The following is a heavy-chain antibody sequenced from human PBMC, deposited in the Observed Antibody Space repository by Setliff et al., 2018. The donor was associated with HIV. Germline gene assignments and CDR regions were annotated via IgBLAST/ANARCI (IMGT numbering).Heavy chain of an antibody. CDR1: GGTFSSYA. CDR3: AREGDCSGGSCYYYYGMDV. Sequence: GASVKVSCKASGGTFSSYAISWVRQAPGQGLEWMGGIIPIFGTANYAQKFQGRVTSTTDESTSTAYMELSSLRSEDTAVYYCAREGDCSGGSCYYYYGMDVWGQGTTVTVSS. CDR2: IIPIFGTA. D-gene: IGHD2-15*01. J-gene: IGHJ6*02. V-gene: IGHV1-69*05.